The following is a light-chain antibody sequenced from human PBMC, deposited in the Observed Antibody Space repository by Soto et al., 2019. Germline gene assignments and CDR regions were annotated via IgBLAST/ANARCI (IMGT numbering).Light chain of an antibody. Sequence: EIVMTQSPATLSVSPGERATLSCRASQSVSSNLAWYQQKPGQAPRLVIYGSSTRATGIPARFSGSGSGTEFTLTIGRLQSEDFAVYYCQQYNNWPWTFGQRTKVDIK. CDR1: QSVSSN. V-gene: IGKV3-15*01. J-gene: IGKJ1*01. CDR2: GSS. CDR3: QQYNNWPWT.